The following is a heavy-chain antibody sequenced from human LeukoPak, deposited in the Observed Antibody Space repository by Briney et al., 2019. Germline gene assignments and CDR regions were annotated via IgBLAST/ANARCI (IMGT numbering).Heavy chain of an antibody. J-gene: IGHJ6*02. Sequence: GGSLRLSCAASGFNFASHWMNWARQAPGKGLEWVASINHNGNVNYYVDSVKGRFTISRDNAKNSLYLQMSNLRAEDTAVYFCARGGGLDVWGQGATVTVSS. CDR2: INHNGNVN. D-gene: IGHD3-16*01. CDR3: ARGGGLDV. V-gene: IGHV3-7*03. CDR1: GFNFASHW.